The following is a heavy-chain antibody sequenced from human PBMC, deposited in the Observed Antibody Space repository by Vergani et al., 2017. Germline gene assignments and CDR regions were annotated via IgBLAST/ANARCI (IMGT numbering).Heavy chain of an antibody. D-gene: IGHD3-22*01. CDR2: ISSSSSYI. Sequence: EVQLVESGGGLVKPGGSLRLSCAASGFTFSSYSMNWVRQAPGKGLEWVSSISSSSSYIYYSDSVKGRFTISRDNAKNSLYLQMNSRRAEDTAVYYCARPNYYDSSGTSYYYYGMDVWGQGTTVTVSS. J-gene: IGHJ6*02. V-gene: IGHV3-21*01. CDR1: GFTFSSYS. CDR3: ARPNYYDSSGTSYYYYGMDV.